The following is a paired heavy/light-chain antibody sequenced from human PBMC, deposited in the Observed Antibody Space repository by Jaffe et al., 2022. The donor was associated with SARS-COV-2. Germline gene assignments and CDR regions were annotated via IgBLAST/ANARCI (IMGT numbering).Heavy chain of an antibody. J-gene: IGHJ6*02. CDR1: GFTFSNHW. V-gene: IGHV3-7*01. CDR3: GRWIVDIGHAIDV. D-gene: IGHD3-22*01. CDR2: IKGDGSEK. Sequence: EVQLVESGGDLVQPGGSLRLSCAASGFTFSNHWMTWVRQAPGKGLEWVANIKGDGSEKYYGGSVKGRFSISRDNAMTSLSLQMNNLRVEDTAVYYCGRWIVDIGHAIDVWGQGTTVTVSS.
Light chain of an antibody. CDR1: SGSVSTSNY. V-gene: IGLV8-61*01. CDR2: SSN. CDR3: VLFLGNGVWA. Sequence: QTVVTQEPSFSVSPGGTVTLTCGLSSGSVSTSNYPSWYQQAPGQAPRTLIYSSNTRSSGVPDRFSGSIFGNKAGLTITGAQADDESDYYCVLFLGNGVWAFGGGTKLTVL. J-gene: IGLJ3*02.